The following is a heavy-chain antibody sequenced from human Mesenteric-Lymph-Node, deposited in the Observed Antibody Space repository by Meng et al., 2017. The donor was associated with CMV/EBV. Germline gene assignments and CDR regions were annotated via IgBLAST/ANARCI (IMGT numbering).Heavy chain of an antibody. J-gene: IGHJ4*02. V-gene: IGHV4-59*12. Sequence: SETLSLTCTVSGGSISSYYWSWIRQPPGKGLEWIGCIRYSGNTNYSPSLKSRITMSVDTSKNQFSLNLSSVTAADTAVYYCARVYTPGSYRPWDYWGQGTLVTVSS. D-gene: IGHD3-16*02. CDR2: IRYSGNT. CDR1: GGSISSYY. CDR3: ARVYTPGSYRPWDY.